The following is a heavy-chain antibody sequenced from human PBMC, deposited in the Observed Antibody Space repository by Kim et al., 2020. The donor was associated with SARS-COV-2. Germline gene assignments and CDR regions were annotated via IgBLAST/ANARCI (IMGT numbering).Heavy chain of an antibody. D-gene: IGHD1-1*01. V-gene: IGHV1-69*01. CDR2: A. Sequence: ANYAQKFQGRVTITADESTGTAYMELSSLRSEDTAVYYCARGLEPYAFDIWGQGTMVTVSS. J-gene: IGHJ3*02. CDR3: ARGLEPYAFDI.